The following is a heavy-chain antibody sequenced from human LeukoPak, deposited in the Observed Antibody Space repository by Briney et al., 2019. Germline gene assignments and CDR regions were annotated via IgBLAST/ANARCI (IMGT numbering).Heavy chain of an antibody. J-gene: IGHJ4*02. Sequence: SENLSLNCTVSGGSVNSGDYYWSWIRQPPGKGLEWIGYIYYSGSTKYNPSLKSRVTISIDTSKNQFSLKLSSVTAADTAVYYCARDLSGSSSFGSWGQGTLVTVSS. CDR1: GGSVNSGDYY. D-gene: IGHD6-6*01. V-gene: IGHV4-61*08. CDR2: IYYSGST. CDR3: ARDLSGSSSFGS.